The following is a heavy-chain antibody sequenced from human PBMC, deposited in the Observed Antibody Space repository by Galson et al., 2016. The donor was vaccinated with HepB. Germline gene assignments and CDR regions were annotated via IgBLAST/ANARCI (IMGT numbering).Heavy chain of an antibody. CDR1: GFTFGDYA. V-gene: IGHV3-9*01. CDR3: AREGITMIAFDY. Sequence: SLRLSCAASGFTFGDYAMHWVRQAPGKGLEWVSSISWTSGSIGYAASVKGRLTISRDNAKNSLYLQMNSLRPEDTALYYCAREGITMIAFDYWGQGTLVTVSS. CDR2: ISWTSGSI. D-gene: IGHD3-22*01. J-gene: IGHJ4*02.